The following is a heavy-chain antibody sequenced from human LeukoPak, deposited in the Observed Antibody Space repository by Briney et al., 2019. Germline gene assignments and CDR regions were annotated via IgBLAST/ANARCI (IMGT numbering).Heavy chain of an antibody. V-gene: IGHV1-69*05. D-gene: IGHD1-1*01. CDR1: RGTFSSYA. CDR2: IIPIFGTA. CDR3: ARGDGTLYYFDY. J-gene: IGHJ4*02. Sequence: VASVKVSCKASRGTFSSYAISWVRQAPGQGLEWMGGIIPIFGTANYAQKFQGRVTITTDESTSTAYMELSSLRSEDTAVSYCARGDGTLYYFDYWGQGTLVTVSS.